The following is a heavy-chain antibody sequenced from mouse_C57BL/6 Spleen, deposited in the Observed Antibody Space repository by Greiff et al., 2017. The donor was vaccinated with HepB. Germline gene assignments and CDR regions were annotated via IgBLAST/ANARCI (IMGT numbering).Heavy chain of an antibody. D-gene: IGHD2-3*01. CDR1: GFTFSDYG. CDR3: ARNDGYYVDY. Sequence: DVKLVESGGGLVKPGGSLILSCAASGFTFSDYGMHWVRQAPEKGLEWVAYISSGSSTFYYADTVKGRFTISRDNAKNTLFLQMTSLRSEDTSMYYCARNDGYYVDYWGQGTTLTVSS. V-gene: IGHV5-17*01. CDR2: ISSGSSTF. J-gene: IGHJ2*01.